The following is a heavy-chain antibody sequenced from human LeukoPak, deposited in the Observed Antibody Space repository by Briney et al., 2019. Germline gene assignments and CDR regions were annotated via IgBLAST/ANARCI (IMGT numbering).Heavy chain of an antibody. D-gene: IGHD3-9*01. J-gene: IGHJ4*02. Sequence: PGGSLRLSCAASGFTFSSYEMNWVRQAPGKGLEWVPYISSSGSTIYYADSVKGRFTISRDNAKNSLHLQMNSLRAEDTAVYYCAGIPLRYFDWLFAFDYWGQGTLVTVSS. CDR3: AGIPLRYFDWLFAFDY. CDR2: ISSSGSTI. V-gene: IGHV3-48*03. CDR1: GFTFSSYE.